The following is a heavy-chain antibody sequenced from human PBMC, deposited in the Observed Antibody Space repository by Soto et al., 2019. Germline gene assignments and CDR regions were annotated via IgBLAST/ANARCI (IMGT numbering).Heavy chain of an antibody. V-gene: IGHV4-31*03. CDR1: GGSINSGDYY. CDR2: IYYSGST. J-gene: IGHJ4*02. CDR3: GRVNYGDYRHGFDY. Sequence: QVQLQESGPGLVKPSQTLSLTCTVSGGSINSGDYYWSWIRQHPGKGLEWIGYIYYSGSTYYNPSLEGRVTISLATSKNQFSLKLGSVTAAGTAVYDCGRVNYGDYRHGFDYWGQGTLVTVSS. D-gene: IGHD4-17*01.